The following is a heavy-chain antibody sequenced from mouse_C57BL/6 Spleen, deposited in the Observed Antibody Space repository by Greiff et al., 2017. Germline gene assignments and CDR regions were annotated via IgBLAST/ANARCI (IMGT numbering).Heavy chain of an antibody. V-gene: IGHV1-22*01. J-gene: IGHJ2*01. CDR1: GYTFTDYN. Sequence: LVKPGASVKMSCKASGYTFTDYNMHWVKQSHGKSLEWIGYINPNNGGTSYNQKFKGKATLTVNKSSSTAYMQLSSLTSEDSAVYYCAPGIYYDYLYFDYWGQGTTLTVSS. CDR2: INPNNGGT. CDR3: APGIYYDYLYFDY. D-gene: IGHD2-4*01.